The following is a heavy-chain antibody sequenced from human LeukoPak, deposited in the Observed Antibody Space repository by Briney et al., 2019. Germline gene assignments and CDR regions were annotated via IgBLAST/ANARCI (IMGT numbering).Heavy chain of an antibody. Sequence: GASVKVSCKASGGTFSSYAISWVRQAPGQGLEWMGRIIPILGIANYAQKFQGRVTITADKSTSTAYMELSSLRSEDTAVYYCARAELISGATYYYDSSGYSDAFDIWGQGTMVTVSS. CDR2: IIPILGIA. CDR1: GGTFSSYA. D-gene: IGHD3-22*01. V-gene: IGHV1-69*04. J-gene: IGHJ3*02. CDR3: ARAELISGATYYYDSSGYSDAFDI.